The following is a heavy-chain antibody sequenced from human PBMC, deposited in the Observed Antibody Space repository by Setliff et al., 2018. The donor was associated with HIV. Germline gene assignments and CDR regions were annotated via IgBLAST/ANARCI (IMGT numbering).Heavy chain of an antibody. D-gene: IGHD3-10*01. J-gene: IGHJ4*02. CDR3: ARGGDDSGPGTWTFDY. V-gene: IGHV1-2*02. CDR1: GYTFSDYY. Sequence: ASVKVSCKASGYTFSDYYLHWVRQAPGQGLEWMGWINGNTGATNYAQKFQGRVTITRDTSMYTAYMELTRLRSDDTAVYSCARGGDDSGPGTWTFDYWGQGALVTVSS. CDR2: INGNTGAT.